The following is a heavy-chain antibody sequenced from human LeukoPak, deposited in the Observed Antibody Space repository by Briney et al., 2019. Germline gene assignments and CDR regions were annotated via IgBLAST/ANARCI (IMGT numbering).Heavy chain of an antibody. J-gene: IGHJ5*02. V-gene: IGHV1-69*05. D-gene: IGHD6-19*01. Sequence: SVKVSCKASGGTFSSYAISWVRQAPGQGLEWMGRIIPIFGTANYAQKFQGRVTTTTDESTSTAYMELSSLRSEDTAVYYCARSWSVAGTNWFDPWGQGTLVTVSS. CDR3: ARSWSVAGTNWFDP. CDR1: GGTFSSYA. CDR2: IIPIFGTA.